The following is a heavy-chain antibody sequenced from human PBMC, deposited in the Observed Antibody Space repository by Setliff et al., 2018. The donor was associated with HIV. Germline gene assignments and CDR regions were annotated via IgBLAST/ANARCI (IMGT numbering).Heavy chain of an antibody. CDR2: ISRRENMI. V-gene: IGHV3-48*03. Sequence: HPGGSLRLSCAASGFTFSNHEMSWVRQAPGKGLEWVSYISRRENMIRYAESVKGRFTISRDNAKNSVLLQMNSLRVEDTAVYFCAAQGVLWGQGTMVTVSS. J-gene: IGHJ3*01. CDR1: GFTFSNHE. CDR3: AAQGVL.